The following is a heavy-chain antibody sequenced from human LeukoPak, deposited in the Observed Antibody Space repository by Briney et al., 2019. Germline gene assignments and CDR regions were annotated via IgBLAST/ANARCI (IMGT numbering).Heavy chain of an antibody. D-gene: IGHD2-15*01. CDR1: GFPFSNYA. Sequence: TGGSLSLLCAASGFPFSNYAMHWVRRAPGKGLEYVSAITWNGGSTFYADSVKGRFTISRDNSKNTLYLQMGSLSAEDMAVYYCAREGYCSGGTCDVDYWGQGTLVTVSS. J-gene: IGHJ4*02. CDR3: AREGYCSGGTCDVDY. CDR2: ITWNGGST. V-gene: IGHV3-64*02.